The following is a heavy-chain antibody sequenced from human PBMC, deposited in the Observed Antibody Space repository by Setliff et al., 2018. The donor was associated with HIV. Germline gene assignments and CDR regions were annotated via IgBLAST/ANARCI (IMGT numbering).Heavy chain of an antibody. J-gene: IGHJ5*02. CDR2: IFYSGNT. Sequence: SETLSLTCTVSGGSISNHYWSWIRQSPEKGLEWIGSIFYSGNTNYNPSLKSRVTISVDKSKNQFSLKLSSVTAADTAVYYCARDPGGLYCRGTSCQGGCFDPWGQGTLVTSP. CDR1: GGSISNHY. CDR3: ARDPGGLYCRGTSCQGGCFDP. V-gene: IGHV4-59*11. D-gene: IGHD2-2*01.